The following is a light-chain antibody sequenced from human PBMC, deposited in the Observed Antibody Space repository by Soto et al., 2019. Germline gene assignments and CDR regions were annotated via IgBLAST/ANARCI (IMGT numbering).Light chain of an antibody. CDR2: GAS. Sequence: DIVLTQSPGTLSLSPGDRATLSCRTSQSVTSTYLAWYQQKPGQAPRLLIYGASSRATGIPDRFSGSGSGTDFTLTISRLEPDDFEVYYCQKYGDSPPYTFGQGTKLEIK. J-gene: IGKJ2*01. CDR3: QKYGDSPPYT. V-gene: IGKV3-20*01. CDR1: QSVTSTY.